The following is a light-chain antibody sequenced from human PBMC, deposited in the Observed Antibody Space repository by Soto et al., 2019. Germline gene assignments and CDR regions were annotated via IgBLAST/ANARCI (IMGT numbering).Light chain of an antibody. CDR1: LSVSSSS. Sequence: EIVLTQSPGTLSLSPGERATLSCRASLSVSSSSLAWYQQKPGQAPRLLIYGASSRATGFPDRFSGSGSGTDFTLTIRRLEPEDFAVYYCQQYGSSPPMYTFGQGTKLEIK. J-gene: IGKJ2*01. V-gene: IGKV3-20*01. CDR3: QQYGSSPPMYT. CDR2: GAS.